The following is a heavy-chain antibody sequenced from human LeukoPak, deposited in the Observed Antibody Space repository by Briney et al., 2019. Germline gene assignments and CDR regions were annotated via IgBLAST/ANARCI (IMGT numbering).Heavy chain of an antibody. D-gene: IGHD3-10*01. CDR3: ARVGYYGSGSYYIDY. CDR2: IYTSGST. CDR1: GGSISSGSYY. Sequence: SETLSLTCTVSGGSISSGSYYWSWIRQPAGKGLEWIGRIYTSGSTNYNPSLKSRVTMSVDTSKNQFSLKLSSVTAADTAVYYCARVGYYGSGSYYIDYWGQGTLVTVSS. J-gene: IGHJ4*02. V-gene: IGHV4-61*02.